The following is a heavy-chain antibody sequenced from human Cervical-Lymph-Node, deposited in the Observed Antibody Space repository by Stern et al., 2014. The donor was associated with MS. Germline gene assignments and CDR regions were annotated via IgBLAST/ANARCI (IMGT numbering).Heavy chain of an antibody. CDR1: GYYFNNYW. CDR3: ARSRDAYKNFDY. J-gene: IGHJ4*02. CDR2: IYPDDGDT. D-gene: IGHD5-24*01. V-gene: IGHV5-51*03. Sequence: EVQLVESGGEVKKPGESLKISCKGSGYYFNNYWIGWVRQMPGKGLEWMGIIYPDDGDTRYRPSFQGPVTISVETSTHTACLQWSSLKASDSAMYYCARSRDAYKNFDYWGQGTLVTVSS.